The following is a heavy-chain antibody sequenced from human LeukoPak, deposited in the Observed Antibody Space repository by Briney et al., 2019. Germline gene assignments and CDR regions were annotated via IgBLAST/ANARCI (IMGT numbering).Heavy chain of an antibody. V-gene: IGHV3-15*01. CDR3: TTDGIAVAGHF. CDR2: IKNKTDGGTT. D-gene: IGHD6-19*01. Sequence: GGSLRLSCAVSGFSFNQAWMSWVRQAPGKGLEWVGRIKNKTDGGTTDYAAPVKGRFTISRDDSKNTVYVEMNSLKAEDTAAYYCTTDGIAVAGHFWGQGTLVTVSS. CDR1: GFSFNQAW. J-gene: IGHJ4*02.